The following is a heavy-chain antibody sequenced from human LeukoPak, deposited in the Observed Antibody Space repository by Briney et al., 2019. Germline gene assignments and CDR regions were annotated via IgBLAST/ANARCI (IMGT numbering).Heavy chain of an antibody. CDR2: IYYSGST. D-gene: IGHD3-10*01. V-gene: IGHV4-31*03. CDR3: ASTKYGSGSYLAY. J-gene: IGHJ4*02. CDR1: GGSISSGGYY. Sequence: SETLSLTCTVSGGSISSGGYYWSWIRQHPGKGLEWIGYIYYSGSTYYNPSLKSRVTMSVDTSKNQISLQLSSVTAADTAVYYCASTKYGSGSYLAYWGQGILVTVSS.